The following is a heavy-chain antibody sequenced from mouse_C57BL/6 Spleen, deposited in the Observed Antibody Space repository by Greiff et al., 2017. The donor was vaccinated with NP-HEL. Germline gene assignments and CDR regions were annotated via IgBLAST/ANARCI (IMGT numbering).Heavy chain of an antibody. J-gene: IGHJ4*01. CDR2: IYPGSGST. CDR3: ARGDDYDHYYYAMDY. Sequence: QVQLQQPGAELVKPGASVKMSCKASGYTFTSYWITWVKQRPGQGLEWIGDIYPGSGSTNYNEKFKSKATLTVDTSSSKAYMQLSSLTSEDSAVYYCARGDDYDHYYYAMDYWGQGTSVTVSS. V-gene: IGHV1-55*01. CDR1: GYTFTSYW. D-gene: IGHD2-4*01.